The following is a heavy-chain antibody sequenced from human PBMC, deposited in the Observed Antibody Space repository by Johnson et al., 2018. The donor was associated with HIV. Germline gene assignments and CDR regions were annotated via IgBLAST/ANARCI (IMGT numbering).Heavy chain of an antibody. CDR3: ARGSYDFWSGYYTGHDAFDI. D-gene: IGHD3-3*01. Sequence: QMQLVESGGGVVQPGRSLRLSCAASGFTFSSYAMHWVRQAPGKGLEWVAVISYDGSNKYFTDSVRGRFTISRDNSKNTLYLQMNSLRAEDTAVYYCARGSYDFWSGYYTGHDAFDIWGQGTMVTVSS. CDR1: GFTFSSYA. V-gene: IGHV3-30-3*01. CDR2: ISYDGSNK. J-gene: IGHJ3*02.